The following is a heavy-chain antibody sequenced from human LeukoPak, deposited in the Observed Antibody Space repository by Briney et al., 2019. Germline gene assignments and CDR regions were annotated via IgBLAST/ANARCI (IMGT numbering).Heavy chain of an antibody. J-gene: IGHJ4*02. V-gene: IGHV3-21*01. CDR1: GFTFSSYS. CDR2: ISSSSSYI. D-gene: IGHD2-2*01. Sequence: GGSLRLSCAASGFTFSSYSMSWVRQAPGKGLEWVSSISSSSSYIYYADSVKGRFTISRENAKNSLYLQMNSLRAEDTAVYYCARIGYCSSTSCLGFDYWGQGTLVTVSS. CDR3: ARIGYCSSTSCLGFDY.